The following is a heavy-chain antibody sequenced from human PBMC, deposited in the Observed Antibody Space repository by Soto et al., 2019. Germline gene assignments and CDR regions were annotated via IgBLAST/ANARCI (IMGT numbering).Heavy chain of an antibody. CDR2: VSGSGAII. V-gene: IGHV3-23*01. D-gene: IGHD1-7*01. J-gene: IGHJ4*02. CDR3: AEGGGGLELRD. Sequence: EVQLLESGGGLVQPGGSLRLSCAASGLTFSNYYMNWVRQAPGKGLEWVSVVSGSGAIIYYADSVKGRFTITRDNSKNMQYPQMNSLRAEDMAVYYCAEGGGGLELRDWGQGTLVTVSS. CDR1: GLTFSNYY.